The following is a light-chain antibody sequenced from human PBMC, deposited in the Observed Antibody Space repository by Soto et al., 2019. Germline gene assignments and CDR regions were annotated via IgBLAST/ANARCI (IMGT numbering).Light chain of an antibody. V-gene: IGLV1-47*01. CDR1: TSNIGSNY. CDR2: RNN. CDR3: ATRDDSLNCVYV. Sequence: QSVLTQPPSASGTPGQGVTISCAGSTSNIGSNYVYWYQQLPGTAPKLLIYRNNQRPSGVPDRFSGSKSGTSASLAISGLRSDDEADYFCATRDDSLNCVYVLGSSTKVTVL. J-gene: IGLJ1*01.